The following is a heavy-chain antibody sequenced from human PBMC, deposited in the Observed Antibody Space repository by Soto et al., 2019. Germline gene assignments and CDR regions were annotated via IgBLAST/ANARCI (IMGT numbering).Heavy chain of an antibody. Sequence: QGQLVQSGAEVKKPGSSVKVSCKASGGTFSSYAISWVRQAPGQGLEWMGGIIPIFDTANYAQKFQGRVTITADESKGTAYMEMGSLRSEDTAVYYCARDQGGGGFGDSYGMDVWGQGTTVTVSS. CDR1: GGTFSSYA. V-gene: IGHV1-69*01. J-gene: IGHJ6*02. D-gene: IGHD3-10*01. CDR3: ARDQGGGGFGDSYGMDV. CDR2: IIPIFDTA.